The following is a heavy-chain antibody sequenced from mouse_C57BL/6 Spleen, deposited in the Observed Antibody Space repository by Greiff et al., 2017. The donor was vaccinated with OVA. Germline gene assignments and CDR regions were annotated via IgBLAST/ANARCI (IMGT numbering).Heavy chain of an antibody. J-gene: IGHJ3*01. CDR1: GYAFSSYW. D-gene: IGHD1-1*01. CDR3: AMRDYGSSYEGFAY. Sequence: VQLKESGAELVKPGASVKISCKASGYAFSSYWMNWVKQRPGKGLEWIGQIYPGDGDTNYNGKFKGKATLTADKSSSTAYMQLSSLTSEDSAVYFCAMRDYGSSYEGFAYWGQGTLVTVSA. V-gene: IGHV1-80*01. CDR2: IYPGDGDT.